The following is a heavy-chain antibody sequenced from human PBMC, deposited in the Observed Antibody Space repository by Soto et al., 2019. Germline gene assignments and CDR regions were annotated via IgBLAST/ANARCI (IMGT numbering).Heavy chain of an antibody. J-gene: IGHJ6*02. V-gene: IGHV3-33*01. CDR2: IWYDGNNK. Sequence: QVQLVESGGGVVQPGRSLRLSCAASGFTFSSYGMHWVRQAPGKGLEWVTFIWYDGNNKYYADSVKGRFTISRDNSKNTWYLQMNSLRAEDTAVYYCARKEGSDTSGYPTTNYYGMDVWGQGTTVTVSS. D-gene: IGHD3-22*01. CDR3: ARKEGSDTSGYPTTNYYGMDV. CDR1: GFTFSSYG.